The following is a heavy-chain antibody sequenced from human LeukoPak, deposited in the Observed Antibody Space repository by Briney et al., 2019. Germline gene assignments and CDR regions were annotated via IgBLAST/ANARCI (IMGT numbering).Heavy chain of an antibody. CDR1: GFTVSSNY. V-gene: IGHV3-66*01. Sequence: GGSLRLSCAASGFTVSSNYMSWVRQAPGKGLEWVSIIYSGGSTNYADSVKGRFTISRDNSKNTLYLQMNSLRAEDTAVYYCAKDPVGAFDYWGQGTLVTVSS. J-gene: IGHJ4*02. CDR3: AKDPVGAFDY. D-gene: IGHD1-26*01. CDR2: IYSGGST.